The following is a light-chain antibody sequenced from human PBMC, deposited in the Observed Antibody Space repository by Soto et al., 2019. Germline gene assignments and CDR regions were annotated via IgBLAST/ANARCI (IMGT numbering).Light chain of an antibody. CDR2: AAS. V-gene: IGKV1-6*01. J-gene: IGKJ2*01. Sequence: AIQMTQSPSSLSASVGDRVTITCRASQGIRNDLGWYQQRPGKAPKLLIYAASSLETGVPSRFSGSGSGTDFTLTISSLQPEDFATYYCLQDYIYTPTFGQGTKLEIK. CDR1: QGIRND. CDR3: LQDYIYTPT.